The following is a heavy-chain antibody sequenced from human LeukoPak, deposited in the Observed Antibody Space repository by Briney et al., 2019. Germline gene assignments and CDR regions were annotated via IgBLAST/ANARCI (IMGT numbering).Heavy chain of an antibody. V-gene: IGHV1-2*02. CDR1: GYTFTGYY. CDR3: ARGPPRSTANWFDP. CDR2: INPNSGGT. Sequence: ASVKVSCKASGYTFTGYYMHWVRQAPGQGLEWMGWINPNSGGTNYAQKFQGRVTMTRDTSISTAYMELSRLRSDDTAVYYCARGPPRSTANWFDPWGQGTLVTVSS. J-gene: IGHJ5*02. D-gene: IGHD4-17*01.